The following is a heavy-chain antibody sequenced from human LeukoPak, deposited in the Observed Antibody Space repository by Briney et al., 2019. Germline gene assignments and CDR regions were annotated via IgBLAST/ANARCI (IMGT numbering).Heavy chain of an antibody. CDR3: ARGSGGWYDY. D-gene: IGHD6-19*01. V-gene: IGHV4-34*01. Sequence: SETLSLTCAVYGGSFSGYYWSWIRQPPGKGLERIGEINHSGSTNYNPSLKSRVTISVDTSKNQFSLNLSSVTAADTAAYYCARGSGGWYDYWGQGSLLTVSS. J-gene: IGHJ4*02. CDR1: GGSFSGYY. CDR2: INHSGST.